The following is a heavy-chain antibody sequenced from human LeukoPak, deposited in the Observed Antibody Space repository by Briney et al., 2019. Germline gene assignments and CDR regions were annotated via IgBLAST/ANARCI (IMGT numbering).Heavy chain of an antibody. V-gene: IGHV4-59*08. CDR2: IYYSGST. Sequence: KPSETLSLTCTVSGGSISSYYWSWIRQPPGKGLEWIGYIYYSGSTNYNPSLKSRVTISVDTSKNQFSPKLSSVTAADTAVYYCARHLRTMVRVSYYYYYYMDVWGKGTTVTVSS. D-gene: IGHD3-10*01. CDR1: GGSISSYY. J-gene: IGHJ6*03. CDR3: ARHLRTMVRVSYYYYYYMDV.